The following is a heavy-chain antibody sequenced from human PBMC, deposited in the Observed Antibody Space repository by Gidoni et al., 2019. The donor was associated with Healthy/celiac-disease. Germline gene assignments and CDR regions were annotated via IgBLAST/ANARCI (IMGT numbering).Heavy chain of an antibody. D-gene: IGHD2-15*01. V-gene: IGHV3-23*01. CDR3: AKDPVVASDAFDI. J-gene: IGHJ3*02. Sequence: EVKLLESGGGLVQPGGSLRLSCAASGFTFSSYAMSWVRQAPGKGLEWVSAIRGSGGSTYYADSVKGRFTISRDNSKNTLYLQMNSLRAEDTAVYYCAKDPVVASDAFDIWGQGTMVTVSS. CDR1: GFTFSSYA. CDR2: IRGSGGST.